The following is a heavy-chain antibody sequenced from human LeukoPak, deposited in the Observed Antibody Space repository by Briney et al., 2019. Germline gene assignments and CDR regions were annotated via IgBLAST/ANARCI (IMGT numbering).Heavy chain of an antibody. CDR1: GFTFSSYA. J-gene: IGHJ4*02. Sequence: PGGSLRLSCAAPGFTFSSYAIHWVRQAPGKGLEWVAVISYDGSNKYYADSVKGRFTISRDNSKNTLYLQMNSLRAEDTAVYYCARETGSAVGSTDFDYWGQGTLVTVSS. CDR3: ARETGSAVGSTDFDY. D-gene: IGHD4-17*01. CDR2: ISYDGSNK. V-gene: IGHV3-30-3*01.